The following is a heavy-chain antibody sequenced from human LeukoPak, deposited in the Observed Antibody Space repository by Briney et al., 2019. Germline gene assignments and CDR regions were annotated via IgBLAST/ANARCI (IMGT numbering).Heavy chain of an antibody. Sequence: ASVKVSCKASGYTFTSDYLHWVRQAPGQGLEWMGIINPSGGSTSYAQKFQGRVTMTRDTSTSTVYMELSSLRSDDTAVYYCARDQRHQTGTAVSPLDYWGQGTLVTVSS. CDR1: GYTFTSDY. CDR2: INPSGGST. CDR3: ARDQRHQTGTAVSPLDY. D-gene: IGHD1-14*01. V-gene: IGHV1-46*01. J-gene: IGHJ4*02.